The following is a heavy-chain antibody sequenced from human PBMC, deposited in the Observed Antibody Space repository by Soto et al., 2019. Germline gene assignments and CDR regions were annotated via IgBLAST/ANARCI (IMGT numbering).Heavy chain of an antibody. D-gene: IGHD2-15*01. J-gene: IGHJ5*02. CDR2: ITRTGST. V-gene: IGHV4-30-2*01. CDR3: ARAISGVVVAAAVPKRFDP. CDR1: GVSISSGDYF. Sequence: QLQLQESGSGLVKPSQTLSLTCAVSGVSISSGDYFWSWIRQPPGKGLEWIGYITRTGSTYSNPSLKSRVTVSVDRSKNQFSLELTSVTAADTAVYYCARAISGVVVAAAVPKRFDPWGQGTLVTVSS.